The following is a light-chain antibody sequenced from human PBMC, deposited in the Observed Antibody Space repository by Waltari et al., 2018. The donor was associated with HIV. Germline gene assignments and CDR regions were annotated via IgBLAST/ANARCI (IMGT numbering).Light chain of an antibody. CDR1: QAINNY. CDR3: QQADFYPVT. V-gene: IGKV1-9*01. J-gene: IGKJ4*01. CDR2: LAS. Sequence: DVQLTQSPSFLSASVGDRVTITCRASQAINNYFAWYQQKPGKAPKLLINLASALQSGVPSRFSGSGSGTEFTLTIRGLQPEDLATYYCQQADFYPVTVGGGTRVEIK.